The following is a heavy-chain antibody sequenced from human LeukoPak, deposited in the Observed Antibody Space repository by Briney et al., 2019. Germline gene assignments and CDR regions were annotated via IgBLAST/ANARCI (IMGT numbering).Heavy chain of an antibody. CDR1: GYTFTSYG. V-gene: IGHV1-18*01. CDR2: ISAYNDNT. D-gene: IGHD5-18*01. J-gene: IGHJ4*02. Sequence: ASVKVSCKASGYTFTSYGINWVRQAPGQGLEWMGWISAYNDNTNYAQKLQDRITMTTDTSTSTAYMELRSLRSDDTAVYYCARGRKYTSGYRVTELGSGYSDYWGRGTLVTVSS. CDR3: ARGRKYTSGYRVTELGSGYSDY.